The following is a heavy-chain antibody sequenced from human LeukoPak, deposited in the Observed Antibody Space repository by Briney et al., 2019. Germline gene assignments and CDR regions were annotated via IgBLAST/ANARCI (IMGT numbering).Heavy chain of an antibody. CDR1: GGSITNYA. D-gene: IGHD2-15*01. CDR2: ITPLLDST. CDR3: TRLVAGGFDF. Sequence: GASVSVSCTFSGGSITNYAISWVRQAPGQGLDWVGGITPLLDSTNYAPNVQGRVTITADKSTNTAFMELSSLTSEDTAMYFCTRLVAGGFDFWGQGSLVTVSS. J-gene: IGHJ4*02. V-gene: IGHV1-69*06.